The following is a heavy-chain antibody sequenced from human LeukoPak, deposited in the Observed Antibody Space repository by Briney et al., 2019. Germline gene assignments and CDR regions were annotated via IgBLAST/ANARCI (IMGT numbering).Heavy chain of an antibody. D-gene: IGHD4-17*01. CDR3: ARQATVTRFGTIYYYYYGMDV. CDR1: GGSISSSSYY. V-gene: IGHV4-39*01. CDR2: IYYSGST. J-gene: IGHJ6*02. Sequence: SETLSLTCTVSGGSISSSSYYWGWIRQPPGKGLEWIGSIYYSGSTNYNPSLKSRVTISVDTSKNQFSLKLSSVTAADTAVYYCARQATVTRFGTIYYYYYGMDVWGQGTTVTVSS.